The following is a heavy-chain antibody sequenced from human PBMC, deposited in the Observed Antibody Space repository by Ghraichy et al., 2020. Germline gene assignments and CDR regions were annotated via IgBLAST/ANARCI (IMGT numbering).Heavy chain of an antibody. J-gene: IGHJ4*02. V-gene: IGHV4-59*08. Sequence: SETLSLTCAVYGGSFRDYYWSWIRQSPGKGLEWIGYIYYTGITNYNPSLKSRVTISVDTSKNQFSLKLSSVIAADTAVYYCARHSPTSAGAFDYWGQEILVTVSS. CDR1: GGSFRDYY. CDR2: IYYTGIT. CDR3: ARHSPTSAGAFDY.